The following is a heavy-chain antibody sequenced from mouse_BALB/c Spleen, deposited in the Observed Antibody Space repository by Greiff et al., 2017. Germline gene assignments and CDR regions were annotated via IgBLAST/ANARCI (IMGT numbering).Heavy chain of an antibody. D-gene: IGHD1-1*01. CDR2: IWWDDDK. J-gene: IGHJ4*01. V-gene: IGHV8-8*01. CDR3: ARDYYGSSYVGYYYAMDY. Sequence: QVTLKVSGPGILQPSQTLSLTCSFSGFSLSTSGMGVGWIRQPSGKGLEWLAHIWWDDDKRYNPALKSRLTISKDTSSNQVFLKIASVDTADTATYYCARDYYGSSYVGYYYAMDYWGQGTSVTVSS. CDR1: GFSLSTSGMG.